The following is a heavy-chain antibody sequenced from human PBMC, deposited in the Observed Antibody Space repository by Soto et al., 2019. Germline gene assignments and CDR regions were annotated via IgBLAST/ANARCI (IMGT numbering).Heavy chain of an antibody. J-gene: IGHJ3*02. CDR3: ARELSFAFDI. V-gene: IGHV1-69*13. Sequence: VASVKVSCKASGYTFTGYYVLWVRQAPGQGLEWMGWIIPYTGAANYAQKFQGRVTITADESTSTAYMELSSLRSEDTAVYYCARELSFAFDIWGQGTMVTVSS. CDR2: IIPYTGAA. CDR1: GYTFTGYY.